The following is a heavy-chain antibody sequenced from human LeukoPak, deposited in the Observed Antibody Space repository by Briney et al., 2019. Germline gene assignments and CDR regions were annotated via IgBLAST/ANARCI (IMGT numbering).Heavy chain of an antibody. CDR3: ARGRSNYYGMDV. V-gene: IGHV4-59*01. J-gene: IGHJ6*02. CDR2: IYYNGNT. D-gene: IGHD1-26*01. Sequence: SETLSLTCSVSDGSINSYYWNWIRRPPGKGLEWIGYIYYNGNTNYSPSLKSRVTISVDTSKNLFSLKVSSVTAADTAVYYCARGRSNYYGMDVWGQGTTVTVSS. CDR1: DGSINSYY.